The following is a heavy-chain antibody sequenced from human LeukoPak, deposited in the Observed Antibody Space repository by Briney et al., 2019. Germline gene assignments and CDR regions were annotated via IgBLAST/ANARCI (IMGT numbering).Heavy chain of an antibody. D-gene: IGHD3-16*01. CDR2: IWYDGSNQ. Sequence: GGSLRLSCAASGFTFSTYVMHWVRQAPGKGLEWVAVIWYDGSNQNYADSVKGRFTISRDNSKNTLYLQMNSLRAEDTAVYYCAKSGVKYAHTGYYFDYWGQGTLVTVSS. CDR1: GFTFSTYV. V-gene: IGHV3-33*06. CDR3: AKSGVKYAHTGYYFDY. J-gene: IGHJ4*02.